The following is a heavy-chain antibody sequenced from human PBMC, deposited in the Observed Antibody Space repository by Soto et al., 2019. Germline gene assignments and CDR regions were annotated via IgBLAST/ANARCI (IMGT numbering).Heavy chain of an antibody. Sequence: ASVKFSCKASGYTFTGYHMHWVRQAPGQGLECMGWINPNSGGTNYAQKFQGRVTMTRXTXXSXXXMXVSXLRXDDTAVYYCARERSGYSHTFDPWGQGTLVSVSS. J-gene: IGHJ5*02. CDR2: INPNSGGT. V-gene: IGHV1-2*02. CDR1: GYTFTGYH. D-gene: IGHD4-4*01. CDR3: ARERSGYSHTFDP.